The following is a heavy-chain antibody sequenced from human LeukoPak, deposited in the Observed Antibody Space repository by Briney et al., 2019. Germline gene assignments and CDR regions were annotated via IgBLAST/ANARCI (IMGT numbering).Heavy chain of an antibody. Sequence: EASVKVSCKASGYAFSDYDITWVRQAPGQGREWMSPISTDNALADYLQSFQGRVRMTTDTSTNTAYLELRSLTPDDTAMYYCARGSPPDYWGQGTLVTASS. CDR1: GYAFSDYD. CDR3: ARGSPPDY. V-gene: IGHV1-18*01. CDR2: ISTDNALA. J-gene: IGHJ4*02.